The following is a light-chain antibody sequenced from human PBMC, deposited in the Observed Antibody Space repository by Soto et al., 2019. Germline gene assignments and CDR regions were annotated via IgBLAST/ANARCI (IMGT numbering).Light chain of an antibody. J-gene: IGKJ4*01. CDR2: GAS. CDR1: QSVSKY. V-gene: IGKV3-15*01. Sequence: TQSPSTLSLSPGEGATLSCRASQSVSKYLAWYQQKPGKAPRLLIYGASSRDTGIPARFSGSGSGTEFTLTISSLQSEDFAVYYCQQYNNWPLTFGGGTKVDIK. CDR3: QQYNNWPLT.